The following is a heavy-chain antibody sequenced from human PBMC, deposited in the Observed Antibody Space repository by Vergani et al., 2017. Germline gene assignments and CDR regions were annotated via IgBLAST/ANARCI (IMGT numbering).Heavy chain of an antibody. Sequence: QVQLQESGPGVVKPSQTLSLTCAVSGGSISSGDHCWTWIRQRPGKGLEWIGYIFYSGTTYDNPSLRSRLTISVDTSQNQFSLKLRSVTAADTAVYYCAKLPDYSNYGYFDYWGQGTLVTVSS. CDR3: AKLPDYSNYGYFDY. J-gene: IGHJ4*02. D-gene: IGHD4-11*01. CDR2: IFYSGTT. V-gene: IGHV4-31*11. CDR1: GGSISSGDHC.